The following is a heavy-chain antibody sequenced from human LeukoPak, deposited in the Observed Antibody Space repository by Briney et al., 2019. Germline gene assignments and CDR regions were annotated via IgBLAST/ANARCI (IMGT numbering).Heavy chain of an antibody. CDR1: GGSISSSSYY. CDR3: ARDNWNYGSSMDV. J-gene: IGHJ6*02. Sequence: SETLSLTCTVSGGSISSSSYYWGWIRQPPGNGLEWIGEINHSGSTNYNPSLKSRVTISLDTSKNQFSLKLSSVAAADTAVYHCARDNWNYGSSMDVWGQGTTVTVSS. D-gene: IGHD1-7*01. CDR2: INHSGST. V-gene: IGHV4-39*07.